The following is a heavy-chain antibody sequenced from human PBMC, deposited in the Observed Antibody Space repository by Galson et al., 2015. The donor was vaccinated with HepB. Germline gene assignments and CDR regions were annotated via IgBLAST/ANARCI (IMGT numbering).Heavy chain of an antibody. Sequence: CAISGDSVSRETTVWNWIRQSPSRGLEWLGRTYCRSTEWYNDYAVSVQSRITINPDTSRNQFSLQLDSVTPDDTAVYYCARGFSLAYWGQGTVVTVSS. CDR2: TYCRSTEWYN. CDR1: GDSVSRETTV. V-gene: IGHV6-1*01. J-gene: IGHJ4*02. CDR3: ARGFSLAY.